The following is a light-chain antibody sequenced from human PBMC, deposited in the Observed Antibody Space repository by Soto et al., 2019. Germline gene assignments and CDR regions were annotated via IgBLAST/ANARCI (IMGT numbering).Light chain of an antibody. CDR2: DAS. J-gene: IGKJ1*01. CDR1: QAIRTS. Sequence: ANQMTQSPSSLSASVGDKVTISCRASQAIRTSLVWYQQRSGRASNLLIADASSRHSGVPSRFSGSGFGTDFNLTISGLQPEDFATYYFLQDATYPWTFGQGTRVDIK. CDR3: LQDATYPWT. V-gene: IGKV1-6*01.